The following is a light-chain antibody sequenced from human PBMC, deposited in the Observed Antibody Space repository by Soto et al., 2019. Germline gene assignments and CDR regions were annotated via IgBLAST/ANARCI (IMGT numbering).Light chain of an antibody. J-gene: IGKJ1*01. CDR2: DAS. Sequence: EIVLTQSPATLSLSPGERATLSCRASQSVSSYFAWYQQKPGQAPRLLIYDASNRATGIPARFSGIGSGTDFTLTISSLEPDDFAVYYCQQRGNWPVTFGQGTRVDIK. CDR3: QQRGNWPVT. V-gene: IGKV3-11*01. CDR1: QSVSSY.